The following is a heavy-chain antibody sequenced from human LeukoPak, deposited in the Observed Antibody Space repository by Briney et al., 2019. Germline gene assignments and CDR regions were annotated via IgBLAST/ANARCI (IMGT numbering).Heavy chain of an antibody. J-gene: IGHJ4*02. CDR1: GFTFSSSA. Sequence: GGSLRLSCAASGFTFSSSAMSWVRQVPGKGLEWVSGISASGGSTYYADSVKGRFTISRDNSKNTLYLQMSSLRAEDTAVYYCVKGAYSNGDYVYWGQGTLVTVSS. D-gene: IGHD4-17*01. CDR3: VKGAYSNGDYVY. CDR2: ISASGGST. V-gene: IGHV3-23*01.